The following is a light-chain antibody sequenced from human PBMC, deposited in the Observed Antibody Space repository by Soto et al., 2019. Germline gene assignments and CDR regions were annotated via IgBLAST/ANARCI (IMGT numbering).Light chain of an antibody. CDR2: GAS. CDR1: QSVSSN. CDR3: QQYNNWPPLT. Sequence: EIVMTQSPATLSVSPGERATLSCRASQSVSSNLAWYQQKPGQAPRLLIYGASTRATGIPARFSGSGSGTELNITISSLQSEDFAVYYCQQYNNWPPLTFGGGTKVEIK. J-gene: IGKJ4*01. V-gene: IGKV3-15*01.